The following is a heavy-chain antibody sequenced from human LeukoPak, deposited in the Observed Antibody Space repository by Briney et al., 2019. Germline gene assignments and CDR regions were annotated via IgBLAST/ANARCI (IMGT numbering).Heavy chain of an antibody. Sequence: GGSLRLSCAASGFTFSSYSMNWVRQAPGKGLEWVSYISSSSSTIYYADSVKGRFTISRDNAKNSLYLQMNSLRAEDTAVYYCARDHVSSGWYVGFDYWGQGTLVTVSS. CDR3: ARDHVSSGWYVGFDY. V-gene: IGHV3-48*04. CDR2: ISSSSSTI. J-gene: IGHJ4*02. D-gene: IGHD6-19*01. CDR1: GFTFSSYS.